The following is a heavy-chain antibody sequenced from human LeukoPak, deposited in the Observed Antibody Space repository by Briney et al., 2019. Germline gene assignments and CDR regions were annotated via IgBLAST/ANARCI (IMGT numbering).Heavy chain of an antibody. CDR1: GFTFSSYS. J-gene: IGHJ4*02. CDR3: AGIEDGYKGHVFDY. V-gene: IGHV3-21*01. CDR2: ISSSSSYI. Sequence: GGSLRLSCAASGFTFSSYSMNWVRQAPGKGLEWVSSISSSSSYIYYADSVKGRFTISRDNAKNSLYLQMNSLRAEDTAVYYCAGIEDGYKGHVFDYWGQGTLVTVS. D-gene: IGHD5-24*01.